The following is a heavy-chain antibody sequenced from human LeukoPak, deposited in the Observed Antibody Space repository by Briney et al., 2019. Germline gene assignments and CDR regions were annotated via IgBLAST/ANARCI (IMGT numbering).Heavy chain of an antibody. CDR3: AREPHYYGSGPFDY. V-gene: IGHV3-33*01. CDR2: IWYDGSNE. Sequence: GGSLRLSCAASGFTFSSYGMHWVRQAPGKGLEWVAVIWYDGSNEYYADSVKGRFTISRDNSKNTLYLQMNSLRAEDTAVYYCAREPHYYGSGPFDYWGQGTLVTVSS. J-gene: IGHJ4*02. CDR1: GFTFSSYG. D-gene: IGHD3-10*01.